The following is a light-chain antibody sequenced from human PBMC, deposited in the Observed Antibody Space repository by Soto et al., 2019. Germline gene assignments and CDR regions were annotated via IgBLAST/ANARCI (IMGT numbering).Light chain of an antibody. Sequence: QSVLTQPPSTSGTPGQRVTISCSGSSSNIENNFVYWYQQLPGTAPKLLIYDNNKRPSGIPDRFSGSKSGTSATLGITGLQTGDEADYYCGTWDSSLSVGVVFGGGTQLTVL. CDR2: DNN. CDR3: GTWDSSLSVGVV. CDR1: SSNIENNF. V-gene: IGLV1-51*01. J-gene: IGLJ2*01.